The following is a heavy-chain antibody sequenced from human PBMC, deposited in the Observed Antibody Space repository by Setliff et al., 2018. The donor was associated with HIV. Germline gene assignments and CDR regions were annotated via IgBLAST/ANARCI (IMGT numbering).Heavy chain of an antibody. Sequence: ASVKVSCKASGYTFTSYGISWVRQAPGQGLEWMGWISAYNGNTNYAQKLQGRVTMTTDTSTSTTYMELRSLRSDDTAVYYCARGPPIVVVPAALLTFDYWGQGTLVTVSS. CDR2: ISAYNGNT. D-gene: IGHD2-2*01. CDR3: ARGPPIVVVPAALLTFDY. V-gene: IGHV1-18*01. J-gene: IGHJ4*02. CDR1: GYTFTSYG.